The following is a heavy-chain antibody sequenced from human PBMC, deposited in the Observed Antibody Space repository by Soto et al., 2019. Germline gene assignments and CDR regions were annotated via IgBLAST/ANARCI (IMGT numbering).Heavy chain of an antibody. CDR1: GFTFDDYA. CDR2: ISWNSGSI. J-gene: IGHJ4*02. Sequence: EVQLVESGGGLVQPGRSLRLSCAASGFTFDDYAMHWVRQAPGKGLEWVSGISWNSGSIGYADSVKGRFTISRDNAKNCLYLQMNSLRAEDTALYYCAKGVAAWGYFDYWGQGTLVTVSS. V-gene: IGHV3-9*01. CDR3: AKGVAAWGYFDY. D-gene: IGHD2-15*01.